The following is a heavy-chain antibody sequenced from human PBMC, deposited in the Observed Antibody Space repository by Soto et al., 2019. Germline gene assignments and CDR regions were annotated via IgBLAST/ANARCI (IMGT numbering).Heavy chain of an antibody. CDR2: ISPYTGNT. CDR1: GYIFVNYG. CDR3: VMVDNYVTPTPQDV. J-gene: IGHJ6*02. V-gene: IGHV1-18*01. D-gene: IGHD3-16*01. Sequence: QVQLVQSGDEVKKPGASVKVSCKASGYIFVNYGIVWVRQAPGQGLEWKGRISPYTGNTNSATKVQGRLTMTTDTATSTAYMHLGSLTSDDTAVYYCVMVDNYVTPTPQDVWGQGTTVTVSS.